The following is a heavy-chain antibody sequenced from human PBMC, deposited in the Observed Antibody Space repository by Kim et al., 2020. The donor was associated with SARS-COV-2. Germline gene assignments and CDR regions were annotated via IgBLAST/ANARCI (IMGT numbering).Heavy chain of an antibody. CDR1: GYTFTSYG. V-gene: IGHV1-18*01. CDR3: ARLPYSSSWYGNWFDP. Sequence: ASVKVSCKASGYTFTSYGISWVRQAPGQGLEWMGWISAYNGNTNYAQKLQGRVTMTTDTSTSTAYMELRSLRSDDTAVYYCARLPYSSSWYGNWFDPWGQGALVTVSS. D-gene: IGHD6-13*01. J-gene: IGHJ5*02. CDR2: ISAYNGNT.